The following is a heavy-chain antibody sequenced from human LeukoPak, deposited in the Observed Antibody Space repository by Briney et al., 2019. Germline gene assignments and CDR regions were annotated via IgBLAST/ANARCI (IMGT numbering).Heavy chain of an antibody. CDR3: ATDRNLEDCRSSSCYGVWAFNV. Sequence: SVKVSCKASGGTFTSHTITWVRQASGQGLEWMGGTIPFLGAAHTAQEFQGRVTITTDESTDTAYLELSSLRSEDTAVYYCATDRNLEDCRSSSCYGVWAFNVWGQGTMVTVSS. J-gene: IGHJ3*01. CDR1: GGTFTSHT. CDR2: TIPFLGAA. D-gene: IGHD2-2*01. V-gene: IGHV1-69*05.